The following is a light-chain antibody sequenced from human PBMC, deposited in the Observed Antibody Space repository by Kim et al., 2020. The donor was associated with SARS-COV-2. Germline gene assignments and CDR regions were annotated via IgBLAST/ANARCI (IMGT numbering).Light chain of an antibody. V-gene: IGLV4-69*01. Sequence: ASVKLTCTLSSGHSSYAIAGHQQQPEKGPRYLMRLNSDGSHSKGDGIPDRFSGSSSGAERYLTISSRQSEDEADYYCQTWGTGTVVFGGGTKLTVL. CDR1: SGHSSYA. CDR2: LNSDGSH. J-gene: IGLJ2*01. CDR3: QTWGTGTVV.